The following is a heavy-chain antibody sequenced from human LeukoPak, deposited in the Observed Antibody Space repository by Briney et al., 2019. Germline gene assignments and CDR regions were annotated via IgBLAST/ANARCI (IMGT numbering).Heavy chain of an antibody. CDR3: ARGAYRYCSSTSCYPYYYHGMDV. CDR2: IYYSGST. V-gene: IGHV4-59*08. J-gene: IGHJ6*02. CDR1: GGSLSSYY. Sequence: SETLSLTCTVSGGSLSSYYWSWIRQPPGKGLEWIGYIYYSGSTNYNPSLKSRVTISVDTSKNQFSLKLSSVTAADTAVYYCARGAYRYCSSTSCYPYYYHGMDVWGQGTTVTVSS. D-gene: IGHD2-2*01.